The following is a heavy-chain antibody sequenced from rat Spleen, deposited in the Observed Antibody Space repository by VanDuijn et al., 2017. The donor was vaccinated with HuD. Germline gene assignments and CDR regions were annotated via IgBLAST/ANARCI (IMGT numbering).Heavy chain of an antibody. D-gene: IGHD1-1*01. V-gene: IGHV5-29*01. CDR2: ISYGDSSGHSST. Sequence: EVQLVESGGGLVQPGRSLKLSCAASGFTFSDYGMSWVRQAPTKGLEWVATISYGDSSGHSSTYYRDSVKGRFTISRDNAKSTLSLQMDSLRSEDTATYYCAREDYSDWYFDFWGPGTLVTVSS. J-gene: IGHJ1*01. CDR3: AREDYSDWYFDF. CDR1: GFTFSDYG.